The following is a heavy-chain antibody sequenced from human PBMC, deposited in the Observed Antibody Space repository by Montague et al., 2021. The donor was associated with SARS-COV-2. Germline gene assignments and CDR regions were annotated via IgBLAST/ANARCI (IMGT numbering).Heavy chain of an antibody. Sequence: SETLSLTCTVSGAPISSSSYSWGWIRQPPGKGLEWIGNIYNSGSTSYNPSLRSRVTMSGDTAINRFSLTLGSVTATDTAVYYCASHASVSGGWHRPFPLVLDYWGQGALVTVSS. V-gene: IGHV4-39*01. J-gene: IGHJ4*02. CDR1: GAPISSSSYS. D-gene: IGHD6-19*01. CDR2: IYNSGST. CDR3: ASHASVSGGWHRPFPLVLDY.